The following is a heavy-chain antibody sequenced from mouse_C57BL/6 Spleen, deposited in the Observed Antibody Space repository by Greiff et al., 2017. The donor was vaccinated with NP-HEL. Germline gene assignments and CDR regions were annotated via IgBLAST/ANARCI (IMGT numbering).Heavy chain of an antibody. CDR3: ARTAQARAMDY. Sequence: QVQLQQPGAELVMPGASVKLSCKASGYTFTSYWMHWVKQRPGQGLEWIGEIDPSDSYTNYNQKFKGKSTLTVDKSSSTAYMQLSSLTSEDSAVYDGARTAQARAMDYWGQGTSVTVSS. V-gene: IGHV1-69*01. D-gene: IGHD3-2*02. CDR2: IDPSDSYT. J-gene: IGHJ4*01. CDR1: GYTFTSYW.